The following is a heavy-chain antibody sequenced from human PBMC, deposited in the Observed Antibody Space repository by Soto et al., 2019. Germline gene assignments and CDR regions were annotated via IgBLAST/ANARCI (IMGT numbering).Heavy chain of an antibody. V-gene: IGHV5-51*01. Sequence: LKISCKAPGFTFTSYWIAGVRQMPVKVLEWMGIIYPGDSDTSYSPSFQGQVTISADKSINTAYLQWSSLKASDTAMYYCAKHEGYCSSTTCSNFDYWGQGTLVTVSS. D-gene: IGHD2-2*01. CDR1: GFTFTSYW. CDR3: AKHEGYCSSTTCSNFDY. CDR2: IYPGDSDT. J-gene: IGHJ4*02.